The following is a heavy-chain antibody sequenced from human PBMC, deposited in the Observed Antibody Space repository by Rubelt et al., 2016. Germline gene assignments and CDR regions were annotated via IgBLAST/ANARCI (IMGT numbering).Heavy chain of an antibody. CDR2: ISSSSSYI. CDR3: ARDGQYYYGSGSYAPFSFYYFDY. V-gene: IGHV3-21*01. J-gene: IGHJ4*02. D-gene: IGHD3-10*01. Sequence: KGLEWVSSISSSSSYIYYADSVKGRFTISRDNAKNSLYLQMNSLRAEDTAVYYCARDGQYYYGSGSYAPFSFYYFDYWGQGTLVTVSS.